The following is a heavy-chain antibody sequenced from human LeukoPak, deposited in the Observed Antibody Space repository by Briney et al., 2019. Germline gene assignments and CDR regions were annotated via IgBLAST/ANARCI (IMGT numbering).Heavy chain of an antibody. CDR3: ARDFGPDYYYYGMDV. V-gene: IGHV3-33*01. CDR2: IWYDGSNK. D-gene: IGHD3-10*01. CDR1: GFTFSSYV. J-gene: IGHJ6*02. Sequence: GRSLRLSCAAYGFTFSSYVMHWVRQAPGKGLEWVAVIWYDGSNKYYADSVKGRFTISRDNSKNTLYLQMNSLRAEDTAVYYCARDFGPDYYYYGMDVWGQGTTVTVSS.